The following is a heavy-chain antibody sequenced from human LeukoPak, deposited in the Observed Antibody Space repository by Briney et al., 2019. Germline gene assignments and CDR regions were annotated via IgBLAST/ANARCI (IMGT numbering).Heavy chain of an antibody. D-gene: IGHD6-19*01. Sequence: GGSLRLSCAASGFTVSSNYMSWVRQAPGKGLEWVSVIYNGGSTYYADSVKGRFTTSRDNSKNTLYLQMNSLRAEDTAVYYCARDPRRQWLYTFQHWGQGTLVTVSS. J-gene: IGHJ1*01. CDR1: GFTVSSNY. CDR3: ARDPRRQWLYTFQH. V-gene: IGHV3-53*01. CDR2: IYNGGST.